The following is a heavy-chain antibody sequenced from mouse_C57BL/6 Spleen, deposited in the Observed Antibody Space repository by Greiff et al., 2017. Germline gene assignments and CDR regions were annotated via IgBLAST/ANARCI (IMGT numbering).Heavy chain of an antibody. CDR1: GYTFTGYW. V-gene: IGHV1-9*01. CDR3: ARLGGTGFDY. CDR2: LLPGSGST. D-gene: IGHD4-1*01. J-gene: IGHJ2*01. Sequence: VKLQQSGAELMTPGASVQLSCTATGYTFTGYWIEWVKQRPGHGLEWIGELLPGSGSTNYTEQFNGQATFTAATSSNTAYMQLSSLTTEDAAIYYCARLGGTGFDYWGQGTTLTVSS.